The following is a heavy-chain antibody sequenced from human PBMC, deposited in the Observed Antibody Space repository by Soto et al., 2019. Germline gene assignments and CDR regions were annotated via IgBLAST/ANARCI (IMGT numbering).Heavy chain of an antibody. V-gene: IGHV3-30*18. J-gene: IGHJ3*02. CDR2: ISYDGSNK. CDR3: AKDHGMIVGSPDAFDI. Sequence: QVPLVESGGGVVQPGRSLRLSCAASGFTFSSYGMHWVRQAPGKGLEWVAVISYDGSNKYYADSVKGRFTISRDNSKNTLYLQMNSLRAEDTAVYYCAKDHGMIVGSPDAFDIWGQGTMVTVSS. D-gene: IGHD3-22*01. CDR1: GFTFSSYG.